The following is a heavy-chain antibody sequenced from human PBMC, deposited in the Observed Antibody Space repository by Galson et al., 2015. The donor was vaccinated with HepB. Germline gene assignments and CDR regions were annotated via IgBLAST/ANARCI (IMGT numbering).Heavy chain of an antibody. CDR1: GFTFSSYG. J-gene: IGHJ4*02. CDR3: ARDAVPFKQWLVSSFDY. Sequence: SLRLSCAASGFTFSSYGMHWVRQAPGKGLEWVTNIWHDGSNKYYGDSVKGRFTISRDNSKNTLYLQMNSLRAEDTAVYYCARDAVPFKQWLVSSFDYWGQGTLVTVSS. CDR2: IWHDGSNK. V-gene: IGHV3-33*01. D-gene: IGHD6-19*01.